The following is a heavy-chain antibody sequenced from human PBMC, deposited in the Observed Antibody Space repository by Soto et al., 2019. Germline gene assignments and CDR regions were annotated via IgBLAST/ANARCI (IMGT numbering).Heavy chain of an antibody. CDR1: GYTFTSYA. V-gene: IGHV1-3*01. CDR3: AREYRGSYDYDYSYGMDV. CDR2: INAGNGNT. J-gene: IGHJ6*02. Sequence: QVQLVQSGAEVKKPGASVKVSCKASGYTFTSYAMHWVRQAPGQRLEWMGWINAGNGNTKYSQKFQGRVTISRDTSASTAYMELSSLRSEDTAVYYCAREYRGSYDYDYSYGMDVWGQGTTVTVSS. D-gene: IGHD1-26*01.